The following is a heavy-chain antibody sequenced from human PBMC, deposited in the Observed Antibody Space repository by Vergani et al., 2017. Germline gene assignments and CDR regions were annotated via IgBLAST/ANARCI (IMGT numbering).Heavy chain of an antibody. CDR3: ARSGSYRYYYGMDV. D-gene: IGHD3-10*01. Sequence: QVQLVQSGAEVKKPGASVKVSCKASGYTFTSYGINWVRQATGQGLEWMGWMNPNSGNTGYAQKFQGRVTMTRNTSISTAYMELSSLRSEDTAVYYCARSGSYRYYYGMDVWGQGTTVTVSS. CDR2: MNPNSGNT. V-gene: IGHV1-8*02. CDR1: GYTFTSYG. J-gene: IGHJ6*02.